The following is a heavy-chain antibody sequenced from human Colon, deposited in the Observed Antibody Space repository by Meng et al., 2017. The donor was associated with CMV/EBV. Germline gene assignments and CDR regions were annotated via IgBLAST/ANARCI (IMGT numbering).Heavy chain of an antibody. D-gene: IGHD5-18*01. Sequence: GGSLRLSCAASGFTFRSNSMTWVRQTPGKGLEWVSSISGSGDNTYYADSVKGRFTISRDNSKNTLYLQMNSLRVEDTALYYCAKRSTAMVSWGQGTLVTVSS. J-gene: IGHJ4*02. CDR2: ISGSGDNT. CDR3: AKRSTAMVS. CDR1: GFTFRSNS. V-gene: IGHV3-23*01.